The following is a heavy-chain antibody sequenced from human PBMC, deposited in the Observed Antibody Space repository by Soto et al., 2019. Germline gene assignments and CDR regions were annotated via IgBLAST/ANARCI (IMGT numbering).Heavy chain of an antibody. V-gene: IGHV3-23*01. J-gene: IGHJ4*02. CDR3: ASYYYGSGSYYKGVDY. Sequence: EVQLLESGGGLVQPGGSLRLSCAASGFTFSSNAMSWVRQAPGKGLEWVSAISGSGGSTYHADSVKGRFIISRDSSKDNLYMQMKRLRVDDTAVYYCASYYYGSGSYYKGVDYWGQGTLVTVSS. CDR2: ISGSGGST. D-gene: IGHD3-10*01. CDR1: GFTFSSNA.